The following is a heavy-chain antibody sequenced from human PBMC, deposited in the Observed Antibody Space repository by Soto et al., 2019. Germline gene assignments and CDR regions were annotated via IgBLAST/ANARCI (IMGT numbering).Heavy chain of an antibody. V-gene: IGHV3-33*01. CDR1: GFTFNNYG. D-gene: IGHD3-10*01. CDR3: ARVQGRWYGSGSYEGLDV. J-gene: IGHJ6*02. Sequence: QVQLVESGGGVVQPGRSLRLSCAASGFTFNNYGMYWVRQAPGKGLEWVAVIWYDGSNEYYADSVKGRFTISRDNSKNTLYRQMNSLRAEDTAVYHCARVQGRWYGSGSYEGLDVWGQGTTVTVSS. CDR2: IWYDGSNE.